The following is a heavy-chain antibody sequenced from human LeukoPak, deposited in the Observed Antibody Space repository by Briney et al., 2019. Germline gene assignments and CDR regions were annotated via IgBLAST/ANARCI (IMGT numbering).Heavy chain of an antibody. Sequence: GGSLRLSCAASGFTFSSYAMSWVRQAPGKGLEWVANIKQDGSEKYYMDSVKGRFTISRDNAKNSLYLQMNSLRAEDTAVYYRAKRGINWGNAFDIWGQGTMVTVSS. CDR3: AKRGINWGNAFDI. J-gene: IGHJ3*02. V-gene: IGHV3-7*01. D-gene: IGHD7-27*01. CDR2: IKQDGSEK. CDR1: GFTFSSYA.